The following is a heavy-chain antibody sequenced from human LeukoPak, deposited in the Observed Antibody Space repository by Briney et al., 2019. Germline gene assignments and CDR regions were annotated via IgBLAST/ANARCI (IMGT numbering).Heavy chain of an antibody. CDR3: ARVDGSGWYGGFDY. CDR2: VYYSGGGT. J-gene: IGHJ4*02. V-gene: IGHV4-59*01. Sequence: SGTLSLTCTVSRGSITDNYWSWIRQPPGKGPEWIGYVYYSGGGTNYNPSLKSRVTMSVDTSKNHFSLKLGSVTAADTAVYYCARVDGSGWYGGFDYWGQGILVTVSS. D-gene: IGHD6-19*01. CDR1: RGSITDNY.